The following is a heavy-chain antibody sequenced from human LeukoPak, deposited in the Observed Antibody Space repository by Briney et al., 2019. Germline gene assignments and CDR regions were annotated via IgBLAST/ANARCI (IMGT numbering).Heavy chain of an antibody. J-gene: IGHJ6*02. CDR1: GFTVCSNY. Sequence: GGSLILSCAASGFTVCSNYMTGVRQAPGKGLEWVSIIYSGGSTYYADSVNGRFTISRDNSKNTLYLQMNSLRVEDTAVYYCARVQQWLGPKHVWGQGTTVTVSS. D-gene: IGHD6-19*01. CDR3: ARVQQWLGPKHV. V-gene: IGHV3-66*02. CDR2: IYSGGST.